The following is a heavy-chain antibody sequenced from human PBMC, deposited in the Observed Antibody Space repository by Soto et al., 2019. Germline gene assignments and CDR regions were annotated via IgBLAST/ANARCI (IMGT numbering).Heavy chain of an antibody. CDR1: GGSISSGGYY. CDR2: ISYSGST. CDR3: ASRGTTTYCSGGSCYARGFDY. V-gene: IGHV4-31*03. Sequence: PSETLSLTCTVSGGSISSGGYYWSWIRQHPGTGLEWIGHISYSGSTYYNTSLKSRVTISVDTSRNQFSLIVNSVTAADTAVYYCASRGTTTYCSGGSCYARGFDYWGQGTQVTVSS. J-gene: IGHJ4*02. D-gene: IGHD2-15*01.